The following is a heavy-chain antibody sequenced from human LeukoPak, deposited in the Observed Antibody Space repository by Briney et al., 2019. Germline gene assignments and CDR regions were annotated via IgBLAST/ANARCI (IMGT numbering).Heavy chain of an antibody. CDR1: GFTFDDYA. J-gene: IGHJ4*02. V-gene: IGHV3-9*01. CDR2: ISWNSGSI. Sequence: GGSLRLSCAASGFTFDDYAMHWVRQAPGKGLEWVSGISWNSGSIGYADSVKGRFTISRDDAKNSLYLQMNSLRAEDTAVYYCARDGAVLLWFGEFRDWGQGTLVTVSS. D-gene: IGHD3-10*01. CDR3: ARDGAVLLWFGEFRD.